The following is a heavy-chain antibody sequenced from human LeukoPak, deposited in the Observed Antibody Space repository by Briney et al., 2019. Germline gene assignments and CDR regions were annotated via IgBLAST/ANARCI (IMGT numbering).Heavy chain of an antibody. V-gene: IGHV2-5*01. CDR2: IHWNDDE. CDR3: SHRRGTYCSGGSCYLNWFDP. CDR1: GFSLTSSGVA. J-gene: IGHJ5*02. D-gene: IGHD2-15*01. Sequence: SGPTLVNPTQTLTLTCTFSGFSLTSSGVAVGWIRQPPGKALEWLALIHWNDDECYSPSLKSRLTITKDTSKNQVVLTITDMDPVDTATYFCSHRRGTYCSGGSCYLNWFDPWGPGTLVTVSS.